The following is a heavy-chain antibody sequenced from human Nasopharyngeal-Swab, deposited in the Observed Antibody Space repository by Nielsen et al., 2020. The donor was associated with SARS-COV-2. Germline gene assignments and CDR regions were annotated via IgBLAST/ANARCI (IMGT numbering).Heavy chain of an antibody. D-gene: IGHD3-3*01. Sequence: WIRQPPGKGLEWIGYIYYSGSTYYNPSLKSRVTISVDTSKNQFSLKLSSVTAADTAVYCCARDWILRGWSTYYYYGMDAWGQGTTVTVSS. CDR3: ARDWILRGWSTYYYYGMDA. V-gene: IGHV4-31*02. CDR2: IYYSGST. J-gene: IGHJ6*02.